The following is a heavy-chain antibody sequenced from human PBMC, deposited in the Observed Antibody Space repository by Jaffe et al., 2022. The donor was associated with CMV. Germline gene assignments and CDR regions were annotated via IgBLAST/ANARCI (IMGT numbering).Heavy chain of an antibody. CDR1: GFTFGDYA. V-gene: IGHV3-49*05. D-gene: IGHD6-13*01. CDR3: TRDRVAAGSDY. Sequence: EVQLVESGGGLVKPGRSLRLSCTASGFTFGDYAMSWFRQAPGKGLEWVGFIRSKAYGGTTEYAASVKGRFTISRDDSKSIAYLQMNSLKTEDTAVYYCTRDRVAAGSDYWGQGTLVTVSS. J-gene: IGHJ4*02. CDR2: IRSKAYGGTT.